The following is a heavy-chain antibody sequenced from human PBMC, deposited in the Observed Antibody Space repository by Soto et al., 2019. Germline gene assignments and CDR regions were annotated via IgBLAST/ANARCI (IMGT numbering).Heavy chain of an antibody. CDR3: ARGECSSTSCYCYYGMDV. CDR2: IIPILGIA. Sequence: ASVKVSCKASGGTFSSYAISWVRQAPGQGLEWMGGIIPILGIANYAQKFQGRVTITADKSTSTAYMELSSLRSEDTAVYYCARGECSSTSCYCYYGMDVWGQGTTVTVSS. CDR1: GGTFSSYA. D-gene: IGHD2-2*01. J-gene: IGHJ6*02. V-gene: IGHV1-69*10.